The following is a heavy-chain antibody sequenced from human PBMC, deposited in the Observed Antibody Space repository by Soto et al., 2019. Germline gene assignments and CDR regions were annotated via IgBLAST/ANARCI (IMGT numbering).Heavy chain of an antibody. CDR2: ISYDGSFV. CDR3: AKERRRNRNCAMDV. V-gene: IGHV3-30*18. Sequence: GGSLRLSCVVSGLTFSDYGFHWVRQAPGKGLDWVAAISYDGSFVYYADSVRGRFTISRDNSRNTLDLQMNTLRHEDTAVYYCAKERRRNRNCAMDVWGQGTSVTISS. CDR1: GLTFSDYG. D-gene: IGHD1-1*01. J-gene: IGHJ6*02.